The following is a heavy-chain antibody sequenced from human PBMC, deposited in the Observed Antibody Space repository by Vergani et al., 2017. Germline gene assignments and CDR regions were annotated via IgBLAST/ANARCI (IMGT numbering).Heavy chain of an antibody. CDR3: ARLPVATTVAFNYMDV. D-gene: IGHD4-11*01. CDR2: IYPGDSDT. CDR1: RYSFTSYW. V-gene: IGHV5-51*03. J-gene: IGHJ6*03. Sequence: EVQLVQSGAEVKKPGESLKISCKGSRYSFTSYWIGWVRQMPGKGLEWMGIIYPGDSDTRYSPSFQGQVTISADKSISTAYLQWSSLKASDTAMYYCARLPVATTVAFNYMDVWGKGTTVTVSS.